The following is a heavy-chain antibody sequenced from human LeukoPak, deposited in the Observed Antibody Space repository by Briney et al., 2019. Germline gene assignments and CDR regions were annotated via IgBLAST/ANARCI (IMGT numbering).Heavy chain of an antibody. V-gene: IGHV3-53*01. CDR1: GFTVSSDH. CDR2: TYTDGGA. D-gene: IGHD1-26*01. J-gene: IGHJ4*02. Sequence: TGGSLRLSCAASGFTVSSDHMSWVRQAPGKGLQWVSVTYTDGGAYYADSVKGRFTISRDNSKNMVYLQMNSLRAEDTAVYYCARVWELSFDHWGQGALVTVSS. CDR3: ARVWELSFDH.